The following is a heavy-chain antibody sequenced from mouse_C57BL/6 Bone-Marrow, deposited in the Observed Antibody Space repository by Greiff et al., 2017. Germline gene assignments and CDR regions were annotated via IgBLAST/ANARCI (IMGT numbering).Heavy chain of an antibody. CDR1: GYTFTSYG. Sequence: QVQLQQSGAELARPGASVKLSCKASGYTFTSYGISWVKQRTGQGLEWIGEIYPRSGNTYYNEKFKGKATLTADKSSSTAYRELRSLTSEDSAVYFGAGKLTPYWGQGTLVTVSA. CDR3: AGKLTPY. CDR2: IYPRSGNT. J-gene: IGHJ3*01. V-gene: IGHV1-81*01.